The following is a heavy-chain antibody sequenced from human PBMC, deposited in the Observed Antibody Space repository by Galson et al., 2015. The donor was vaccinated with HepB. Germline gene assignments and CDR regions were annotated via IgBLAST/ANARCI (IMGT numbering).Heavy chain of an antibody. CDR3: ARDHYYGSGSHQDYYYGMDV. Sequence: SVKVSCKASGYTFTSYYMHWVRQAPGQGLEWMGWINPNSGGTNYAQKFQGWVTMTRDTSISTAYMELSRLRSDDTAVYYCARDHYYGSGSHQDYYYGMDVWGQGTTVTVSS. V-gene: IGHV1-2*04. CDR1: GYTFTSYY. J-gene: IGHJ6*02. CDR2: INPNSGGT. D-gene: IGHD3-10*01.